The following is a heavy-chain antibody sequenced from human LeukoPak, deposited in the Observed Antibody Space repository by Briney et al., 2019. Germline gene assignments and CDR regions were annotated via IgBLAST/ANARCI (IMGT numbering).Heavy chain of an antibody. Sequence: ETLSLTCTVSGGSISSSSYYWGWVRQAPGKGLEWVPVIYSGGSTYYADSVKGRFTISRDNSKNTLYLQMNSLRAEDTAVYYCASTHLGYCSSVSCQNDYWGQGTLVTVSS. J-gene: IGHJ4*02. CDR2: IYSGGST. CDR1: GGSISSSSYY. V-gene: IGHV3-53*01. CDR3: ASTHLGYCSSVSCQNDY. D-gene: IGHD2-15*01.